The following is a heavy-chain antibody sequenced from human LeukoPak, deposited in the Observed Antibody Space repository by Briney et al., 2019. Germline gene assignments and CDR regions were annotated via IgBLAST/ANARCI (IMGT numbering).Heavy chain of an antibody. CDR3: ARGSAVRGWDDYSDYYPTFDY. Sequence: GASVKVSCKASGYTFTGYYMHWVRQAPGQGLEWMGLINPSGGSTNYAHKFQGRVTMTRDMSTSTAYMDLSSLRSEDTAVYYCARGSAVRGWDDYSDYYPTFDYWGQGTLVTVSS. CDR2: INPSGGST. D-gene: IGHD3-22*01. V-gene: IGHV1-46*01. CDR1: GYTFTGYY. J-gene: IGHJ4*02.